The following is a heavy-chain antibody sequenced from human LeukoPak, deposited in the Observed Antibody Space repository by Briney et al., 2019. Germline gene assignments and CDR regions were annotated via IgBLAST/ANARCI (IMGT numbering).Heavy chain of an antibody. V-gene: IGHV3-73*01. Sequence: GGSLRLSCAASGFTFSSYGMHWVRQASGKGLEWVGRIRSKANSYATAYAASVKGRFTISRDDSKNTAYLQMNSLKTEDTGVYYCTRAGGYYYDSSGSWGQGTLVTVSS. D-gene: IGHD3-22*01. CDR2: IRSKANSYAT. CDR3: TRAGGYYYDSSGS. CDR1: GFTFSSYG. J-gene: IGHJ4*02.